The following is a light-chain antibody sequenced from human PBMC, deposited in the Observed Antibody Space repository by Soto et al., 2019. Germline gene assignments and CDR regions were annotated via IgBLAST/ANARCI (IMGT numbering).Light chain of an antibody. J-gene: IGKJ1*01. CDR1: HSVLYSSNNKNY. V-gene: IGKV4-1*01. Sequence: DIVMTQARESLGVSLGERAAINCRGSHSVLYSSNNKNYLAWYQQKPGQPPKALIYWASTRESGVPDRFSGSGSGTDFTLTISSLQAEDVAVYYCQQYYTTPWTFGQGTKVDIK. CDR2: WAS. CDR3: QQYYTTPWT.